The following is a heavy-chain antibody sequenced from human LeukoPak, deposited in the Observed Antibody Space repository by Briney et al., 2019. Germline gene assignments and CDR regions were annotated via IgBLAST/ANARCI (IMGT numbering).Heavy chain of an antibody. CDR1: GFTFSSYS. D-gene: IGHD2-15*01. CDR3: ARDLYSFDY. Sequence: PGGSLRLSCAASGFTFSSYSMNWVRQAPGKGLEWVSYISSSSSTIYYADSVKGRFTISRDNAKNSLYLQMNSLRAEDTAVYYCARDLYSFDYWGQGTLVTVSS. V-gene: IGHV3-48*01. J-gene: IGHJ4*02. CDR2: ISSSSSTI.